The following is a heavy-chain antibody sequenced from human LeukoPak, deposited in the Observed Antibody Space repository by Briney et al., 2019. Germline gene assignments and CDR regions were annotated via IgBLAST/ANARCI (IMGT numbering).Heavy chain of an antibody. J-gene: IGHJ6*04. CDR2: ISSSGSTI. V-gene: IGHV3-48*03. CDR1: GFTFSSYE. CDR3: AELGVTMIGGV. D-gene: IGHD3-10*02. Sequence: GGSLRLSCAASGFTFSSYEMNWVRQAPGKGLEWVSYISSSGSTIYYADSVKGRFTISRDNAKNSLYLQMNSLRAEDTAVYYCAELGVTMIGGVWGKGTAVTISS.